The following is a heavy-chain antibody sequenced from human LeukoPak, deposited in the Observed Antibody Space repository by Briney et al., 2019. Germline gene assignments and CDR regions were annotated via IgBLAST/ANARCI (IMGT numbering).Heavy chain of an antibody. V-gene: IGHV1-2*02. CDR2: INPNSGGT. D-gene: IGHD3-22*01. CDR3: ARVVLYYDSSGYLGY. CDR1: GYTFTGYY. J-gene: IGHJ4*02. Sequence: ASVKVSCKASGYTFTGYYMHWVRQAPGQGLEWMGWINPNSGGTNYAQKFQGRVTMTRDKSISTAYMELSRLRSDDTAVYYCARVVLYYDSSGYLGYWGQGTLVTVSS.